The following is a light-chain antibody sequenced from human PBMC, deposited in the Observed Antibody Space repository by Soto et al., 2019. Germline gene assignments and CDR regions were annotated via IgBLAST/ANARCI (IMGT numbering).Light chain of an antibody. J-gene: IGLJ1*01. CDR3: CSYAGNYTYV. CDR1: SSDVGGYNY. CDR2: DVS. Sequence: QSALTQPRSVSGSPGQSVSISCSGTSSDVGGYNYVSWYQQHPDKAPKLMIYDVSKRPSGVPDRFSGSKSGNTASLTISGLQAEDEADYYCCSYAGNYTYVFGTGTKLTAL. V-gene: IGLV2-11*01.